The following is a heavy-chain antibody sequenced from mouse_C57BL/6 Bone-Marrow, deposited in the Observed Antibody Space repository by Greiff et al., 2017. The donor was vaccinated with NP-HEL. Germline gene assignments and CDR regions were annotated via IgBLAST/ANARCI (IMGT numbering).Heavy chain of an antibody. V-gene: IGHV1-74*01. CDR1: GYSFTHFW. Sequence: QVQLQQSGAELVRPGTSVKLSCKASGYSFTHFWMNWVKQRPGQGLEWLAMIHPSDSETRLNQKFKDRAKLTVDKSSNTAYMQLASPTSEDSAVYYCARTLCGSRNYFHYWDQGTALTVSS. J-gene: IGHJ2*01. CDR2: IHPSDSET. D-gene: IGHD1-1*01. CDR3: ARTLCGSRNYFHY.